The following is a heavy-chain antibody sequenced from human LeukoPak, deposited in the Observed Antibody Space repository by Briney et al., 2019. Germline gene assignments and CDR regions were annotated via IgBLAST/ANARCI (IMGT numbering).Heavy chain of an antibody. J-gene: IGHJ4*02. Sequence: ASVKVSCKASGYTFTGYYMHWVRQAPGRGLEWMGWINPNSGGTNYAQRLQGRVTMTTDTSTSTAYMELRSLRSDDTTVYYCARVAQHRYYYDSSDYYYYFDYWGQGTLVTVSS. D-gene: IGHD3-22*01. CDR3: ARVAQHRYYYDSSDYYYYFDY. V-gene: IGHV1-2*02. CDR1: GYTFTGYY. CDR2: INPNSGGT.